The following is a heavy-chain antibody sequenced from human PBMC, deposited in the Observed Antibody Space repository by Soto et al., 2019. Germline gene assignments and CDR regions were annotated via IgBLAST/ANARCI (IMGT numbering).Heavy chain of an antibody. J-gene: IGHJ5*02. CDR3: ARLAGNNWFDP. V-gene: IGHV4-59*08. CDR2: IYYSGST. CDR1: GGSISSYY. Sequence: SETLSLTCTVSGGSISSYYWSWIRQPPGKGLEWIGYIYYSGSTNYNPSLKSRVTISVDTSKNQFSLKLSSVTAADTAVYYCARLAGNNWFDPWGQGTLDTVPS.